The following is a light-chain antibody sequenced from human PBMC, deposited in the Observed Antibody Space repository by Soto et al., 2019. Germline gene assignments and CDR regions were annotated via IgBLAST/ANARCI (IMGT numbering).Light chain of an antibody. V-gene: IGKV2D-29*01. CDR1: QSLLHIDGKTY. CDR3: MQSIHLPRS. J-gene: IGKJ5*01. Sequence: DVVMTQTPLSLSVTPGQPASISCKSSQSLLHIDGKTYLYWYLQKPGQPPQLLMHEVSNRFSGVXDXXSRSGSDTDFTLIISRLEAEDVGVYSCMQSIHLPRSFGQGTRLEIK. CDR2: EVS.